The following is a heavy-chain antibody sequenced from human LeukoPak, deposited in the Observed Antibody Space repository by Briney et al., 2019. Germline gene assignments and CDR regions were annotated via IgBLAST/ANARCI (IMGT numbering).Heavy chain of an antibody. CDR2: IYYSGST. V-gene: IGHV4-39*07. Sequence: SETLSLTCTVSGDSISSSSYSWGWIRQPPGKGLEWIGSIYYSGSTYNNPSLKSRVTISVDTSKNQFSLKLSSVTAADTAVYYCARAVIVVVPAAPLNYYYYYMDVWGKGTTVTVSS. J-gene: IGHJ6*03. CDR1: GDSISSSSYS. D-gene: IGHD2-2*01. CDR3: ARAVIVVVPAAPLNYYYYYMDV.